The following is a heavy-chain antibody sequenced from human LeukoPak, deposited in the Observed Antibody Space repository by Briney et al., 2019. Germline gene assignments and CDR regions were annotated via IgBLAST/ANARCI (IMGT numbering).Heavy chain of an antibody. J-gene: IGHJ4*02. CDR1: GYTFTGYY. Sequence: ASVKVSCKASGYTFTGYYMHWVRQAPGQGLEWMGWINPNSGGTYSAQKFQGWVTMTRDTSISTAYMELSRLTSDDTAVYYCARANALYCSSTTCLLDYWGQGTLVTVSS. D-gene: IGHD2-2*01. V-gene: IGHV1-2*04. CDR3: ARANALYCSSTTCLLDY. CDR2: INPNSGGT.